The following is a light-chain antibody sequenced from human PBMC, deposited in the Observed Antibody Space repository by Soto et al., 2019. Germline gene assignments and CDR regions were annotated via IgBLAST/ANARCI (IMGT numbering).Light chain of an antibody. CDR3: QQYGSSPPYT. CDR2: AAS. J-gene: IGKJ2*01. V-gene: IGKV3-20*01. Sequence: EIVLTQSPGTLSLSPGERATLSCRASRSFASSYLGWYQQKPGQAPRLLIYAASIRATGIPDRFSGSGSGTEFTLTISRLEPKDSAVYYCQQYGSSPPYTFGQGSKLEIK. CDR1: RSFASSY.